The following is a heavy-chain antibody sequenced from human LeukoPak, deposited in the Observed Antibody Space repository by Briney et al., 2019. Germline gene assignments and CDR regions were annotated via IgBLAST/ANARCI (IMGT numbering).Heavy chain of an antibody. J-gene: IGHJ4*02. V-gene: IGHV4-39*07. D-gene: IGHD6-13*01. CDR3: ARVRVSAAGWSKYYFDY. CDR2: IYYTGST. Sequence: SETLSLTCTVSGDSVSNTFYYWGWVRQPPGKGLEWIANIYYTGSTYYNPSLKSRVAISVDTSKNQFSLKLSSVTAADTAVYYCARVRVSAAGWSKYYFDYWGQGTLVTVSS. CDR1: GDSVSNTFYY.